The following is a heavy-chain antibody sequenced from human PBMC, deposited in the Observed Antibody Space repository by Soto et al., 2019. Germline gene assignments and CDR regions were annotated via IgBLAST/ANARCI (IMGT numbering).Heavy chain of an antibody. Sequence: GPALANPTQALTLNCAFSGFSLSTTVEGVGWFRQPPGKAPEWLALIYWDDDVRYSPSLRNRLTITKDTSENQVVLTMTNIDPLDTATYYCVNRTVSKGAWFDPWGQGILVTVYS. CDR1: GFSLSTTVEG. V-gene: IGHV2-5*02. CDR3: VNRTVSKGAWFDP. J-gene: IGHJ5*02. D-gene: IGHD4-4*01. CDR2: IYWDDDV.